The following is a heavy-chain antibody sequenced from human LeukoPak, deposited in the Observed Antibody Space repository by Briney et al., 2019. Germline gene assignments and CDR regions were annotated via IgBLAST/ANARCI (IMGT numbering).Heavy chain of an antibody. CDR3: AREAPMAINWFDP. J-gene: IGHJ5*02. D-gene: IGHD5-24*01. Sequence: SETLSLTCTVSGGSISSYYWSWIRQPPGKGLEWIGYISYSGSPNYNPSLKSRVTISVETSKNQFSLKLSSVTAADTAVYYCAREAPMAINWFDPWGQGTLVTVSS. CDR2: ISYSGSP. CDR1: GGSISSYY. V-gene: IGHV4-59*01.